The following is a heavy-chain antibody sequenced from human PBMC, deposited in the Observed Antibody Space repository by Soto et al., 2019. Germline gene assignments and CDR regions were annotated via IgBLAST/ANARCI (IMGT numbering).Heavy chain of an antibody. CDR1: GYTFTNNH. Sequence: ASVKVSCKASGYTFTNNHVTWVRQATGQGLEWMGWMNPGSGDTGYAQKFQGRVTMTRNISIATAYMELSSLRSEDTAIYYCARMASFGSLNWFDPWGQGTLVTVSS. D-gene: IGHD5-18*01. V-gene: IGHV1-8*01. J-gene: IGHJ5*02. CDR2: MNPGSGDT. CDR3: ARMASFGSLNWFDP.